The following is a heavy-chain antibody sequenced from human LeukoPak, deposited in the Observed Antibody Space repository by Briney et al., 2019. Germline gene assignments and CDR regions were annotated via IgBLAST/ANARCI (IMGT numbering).Heavy chain of an antibody. Sequence: GASVKVSCKASGYTFSNYGISWVRQAPGQGLEWMGWISTYSANTNYAQKFQGRVTMTTDTSTNTAYMELRSLRSDDTAVYYCAKDLRYCTNGVCYIPDYFDYWGQGTLVTVSS. V-gene: IGHV1-18*01. CDR2: ISTYSANT. CDR1: GYTFSNYG. CDR3: AKDLRYCTNGVCYIPDYFDY. J-gene: IGHJ4*02. D-gene: IGHD2-8*01.